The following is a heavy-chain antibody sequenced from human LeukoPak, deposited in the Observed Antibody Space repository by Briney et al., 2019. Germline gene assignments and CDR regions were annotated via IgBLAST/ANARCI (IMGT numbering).Heavy chain of an antibody. V-gene: IGHV4-38-2*01. D-gene: IGHD6-19*01. J-gene: IGHJ5*02. CDR1: SYSISSGYY. CDR3: ARGLSSGWYTRWFDP. Sequence: PSETLSLTCAVSSYSISSGYYWGWIRPPPGKGLEWIGSIYHSGSTKYKPSLKSRVTISEDKNKKKFSLKLSSVTAADTAVYYCARGLSSGWYTRWFDPWGQGTLVTVSS. CDR2: IYHSGST.